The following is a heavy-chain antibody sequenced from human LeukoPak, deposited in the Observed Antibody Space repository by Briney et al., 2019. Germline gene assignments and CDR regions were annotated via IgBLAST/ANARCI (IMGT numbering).Heavy chain of an antibody. J-gene: IGHJ6*03. CDR2: IYYSGST. CDR3: ARRASDYGPGPNYYYYYYMDV. Sequence: PSETLSLTCTVSGGSISSSSYYWGWIRQPPGKGLEWIGYIYYSGSTNYNPSLKSRVTISVDTSKNQFSLKLSSVTAADTAVYYCARRASDYGPGPNYYYYYYMDVRGKGTTVTISS. V-gene: IGHV4-61*05. CDR1: GGSISSSSYY. D-gene: IGHD4/OR15-4a*01.